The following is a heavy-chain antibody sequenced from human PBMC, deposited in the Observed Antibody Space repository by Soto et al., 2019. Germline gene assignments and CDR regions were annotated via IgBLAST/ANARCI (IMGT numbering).Heavy chain of an antibody. Sequence: QVQLVESGGGVVQPGRSLRLSCAASGFTFSSYGMRWVRQAPGKGLEWVAVIWYDGSNKYYADSVKGRFTISRDNSKNTLYLQMNSLRAEDTAVYYCARAKDKGGMDVWGQGTTVTVSS. CDR2: IWYDGSNK. J-gene: IGHJ6*02. CDR1: GFTFSSYG. V-gene: IGHV3-33*01. CDR3: ARAKDKGGMDV.